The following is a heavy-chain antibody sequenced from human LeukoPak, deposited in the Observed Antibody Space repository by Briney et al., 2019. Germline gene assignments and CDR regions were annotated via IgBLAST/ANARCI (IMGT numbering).Heavy chain of an antibody. CDR3: ARPGDPLGAPGWGRPVDY. Sequence: GGSLRLSCVASGFTFSTYSMSWVRQAPGKGLEWVSYISRSGSETYYADSVKGRFTISRDNAKNSLYLQMHSLTAEDTAVYYCARPGDPLGAPGWGRPVDYWGQGTLVTVSS. CDR2: ISRSGSET. CDR1: GFTFSTYS. D-gene: IGHD3-10*01. J-gene: IGHJ4*02. V-gene: IGHV3-21*01.